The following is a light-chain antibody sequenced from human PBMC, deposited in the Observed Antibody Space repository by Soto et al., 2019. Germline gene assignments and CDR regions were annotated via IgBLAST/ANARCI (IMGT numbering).Light chain of an antibody. Sequence: QSALTQPPSASGSPGQSVTISCTGTSSDVGGYNFVSWYQQPPDKAPKLLVYEVSKRPSGVPDRFSGSKSGNTASLTVSGLQAEDEADYYCSSYAGSNNYVFGPGTKLTVL. J-gene: IGLJ1*01. CDR1: SSDVGGYNF. CDR2: EVS. CDR3: SSYAGSNNYV. V-gene: IGLV2-8*01.